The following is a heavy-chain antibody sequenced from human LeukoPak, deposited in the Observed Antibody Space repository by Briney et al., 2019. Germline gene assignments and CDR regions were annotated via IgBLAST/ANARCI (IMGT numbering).Heavy chain of an antibody. D-gene: IGHD6-19*01. CDR3: GIHPQRGASHSSGWWRNWFDP. V-gene: IGHV4-34*01. Sequence: SETLSLTCAVYGGSFSGYYGSWIRQPPGKGLEWIGEINHSGSTNYNPSLKRRVTISVDKCKNQFSLKLSSGNAEDTAVDYCGIHPQRGASHSSGWWRNWFDPWGQGTLVTVSS. CDR2: INHSGST. CDR1: GGSFSGYY. J-gene: IGHJ5*02.